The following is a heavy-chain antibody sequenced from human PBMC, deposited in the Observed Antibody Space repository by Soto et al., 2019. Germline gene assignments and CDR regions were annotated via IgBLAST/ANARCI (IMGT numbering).Heavy chain of an antibody. CDR3: ARATTVTRTFDY. Sequence: QVQLVQSGAEVKKPGASVKVSCKASGYTFTSYYMHWVRQAPGRGLEWMGIINPSGGSTSYAQKFQGRVTMTRDTSTSTVYMELSSLRYEDTAVYYCARATTVTRTFDYWGQGTLVTVSS. CDR1: GYTFTSYY. D-gene: IGHD4-17*01. J-gene: IGHJ4*02. V-gene: IGHV1-46*01. CDR2: INPSGGST.